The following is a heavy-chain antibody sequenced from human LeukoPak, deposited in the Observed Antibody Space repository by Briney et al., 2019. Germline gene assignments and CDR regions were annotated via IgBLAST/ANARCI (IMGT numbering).Heavy chain of an antibody. CDR3: ARDRGRGGNSYFDH. CDR1: GGSTSNYH. CDR2: VFSSGTT. D-gene: IGHD4-23*01. V-gene: IGHV4-4*07. J-gene: IGHJ4*02. Sequence: SETLSLTCTVSGGSTSNYHWSWIRQPAGKGLEYIGRVFSSGTTNYNPSLMSRVTMSVDTSKNQFALNLSSVTAADTAVYYCARDRGRGGNSYFDHWGQGTLVTVSS.